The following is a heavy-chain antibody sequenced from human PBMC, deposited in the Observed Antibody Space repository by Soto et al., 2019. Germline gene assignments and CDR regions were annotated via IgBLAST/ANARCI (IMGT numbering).Heavy chain of an antibody. V-gene: IGHV4-31*02. J-gene: IGHJ6*02. CDR3: ASAGTMTTAGYYSGLGV. Sequence: HPVKGLEWIGYIYYSGSTYYNPSLKSRVTISVDTSKNQFSLKLSSVTAADTAVYFCASAGTMTTAGYYSGLGVPAQGTTRTLSS. CDR2: IYYSGST. D-gene: IGHD4-17*01.